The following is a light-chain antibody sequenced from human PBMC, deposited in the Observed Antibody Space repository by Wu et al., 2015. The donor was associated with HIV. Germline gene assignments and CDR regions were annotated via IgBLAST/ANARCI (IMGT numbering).Light chain of an antibody. CDR3: QQRSNWPWT. CDR1: QSVSSH. J-gene: IGKJ1*01. CDR2: ASS. Sequence: EIVLTQSPATLSLSPGERATLSCRASQSVSSHLAWYQHKPGQAPRLLIYASSNRATGIPARFSGSGSGTDFTLTINSLEPEDFAVYYCQQRSNWPWTFGQGTKVEIK. V-gene: IGKV3-11*01.